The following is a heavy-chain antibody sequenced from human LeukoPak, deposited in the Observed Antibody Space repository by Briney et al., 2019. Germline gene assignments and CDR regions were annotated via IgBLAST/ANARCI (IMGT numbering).Heavy chain of an antibody. Sequence: SETLSLTCAVSGYSISSGYYWGWIRQPPGKGLEWIGSIYHSGSTYYNPSLKSRVTISVNTSKNQPSLKLSSVTAADTAVYYCVRGAVPGKKSWFDPWGQGTLVTVSS. J-gene: IGHJ5*02. V-gene: IGHV4-38-2*01. CDR1: GYSISSGYY. CDR2: IYHSGST. D-gene: IGHD6-19*01. CDR3: VRGAVPGKKSWFDP.